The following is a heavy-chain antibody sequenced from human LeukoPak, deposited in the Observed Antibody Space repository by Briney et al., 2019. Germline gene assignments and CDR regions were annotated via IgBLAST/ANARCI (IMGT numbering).Heavy chain of an antibody. D-gene: IGHD6-19*01. V-gene: IGHV4-39*01. Sequence: SETLSLTCTVSGGSISSSSYYWGWIRQPPGKGLEWIGSIYYNGRTYYNPSLKNRVTIPVDTYKTQFSLKLSSVTAADTAVYYCARQWLVSHWFEPWGQGTLVTVSS. CDR2: IYYNGRT. CDR3: ARQWLVSHWFEP. CDR1: GGSISSSSYY. J-gene: IGHJ5*02.